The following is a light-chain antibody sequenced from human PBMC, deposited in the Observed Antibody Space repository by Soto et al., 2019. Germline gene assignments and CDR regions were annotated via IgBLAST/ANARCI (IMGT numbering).Light chain of an antibody. CDR3: QQYGSSRWT. V-gene: IGKV3-20*01. CDR1: QSVSSSY. Sequence: EIVLTQSPGTLSLSPGERATLSCRASQSVSSSYLAWYQQKPGKSPRLLIYGESSRDTGIPDRFSGSGSGTDFTLTISRLEPEDFAVYYCQQYGSSRWTCGQGPKVEIK. J-gene: IGKJ1*01. CDR2: GES.